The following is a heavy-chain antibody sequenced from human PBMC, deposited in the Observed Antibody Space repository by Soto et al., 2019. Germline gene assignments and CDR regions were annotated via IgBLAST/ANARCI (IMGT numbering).Heavy chain of an antibody. CDR2: MNPNSGNT. V-gene: IGHV1-8*01. Sequence: ASVKVSCKASGYTFTIYDINWVRQATGQGLEWMGWMNPNSGNTGYAQKFQGRVTMTRNTSISTAYMELSSLRSEDTAVYYCARGSSRGAYYYYYYMDVWGKGTTVTVSS. J-gene: IGHJ6*03. CDR3: ARGSSRGAYYYYYYMDV. CDR1: GYTFTIYD. D-gene: IGHD3-10*01.